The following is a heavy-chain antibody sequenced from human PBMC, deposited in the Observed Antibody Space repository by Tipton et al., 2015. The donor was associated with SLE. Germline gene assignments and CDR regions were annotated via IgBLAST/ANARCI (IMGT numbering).Heavy chain of an antibody. Sequence: TLSLTCTVSGGSISSHYWSWIRQPPGKGLEWIGYIDDSGNTDYTPSLKSRVTISVDTSKNQFSLKLSSVTAADTAVYYCARDRAGENYYYYYMDVWGKGTTVTVSS. J-gene: IGHJ6*03. V-gene: IGHV4-59*11. CDR1: GGSISSHY. D-gene: IGHD3-16*01. CDR2: IDDSGNT. CDR3: ARDRAGENYYYYYMDV.